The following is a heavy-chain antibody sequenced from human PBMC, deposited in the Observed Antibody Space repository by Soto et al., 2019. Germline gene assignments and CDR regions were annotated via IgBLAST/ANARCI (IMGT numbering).Heavy chain of an antibody. Sequence: GSLRLSCAASGFTFSSYAMSWVRQAPGKGLEWVSAISGSGGSTYYADSVKGRFTISRDNSKNTLYLQMNSLRAEDTAVYYCAKVSRTYYYDSSGYRDYWGQGTLVTVSS. CDR2: ISGSGGST. V-gene: IGHV3-23*01. J-gene: IGHJ4*02. CDR1: GFTFSSYA. CDR3: AKVSRTYYYDSSGYRDY. D-gene: IGHD3-22*01.